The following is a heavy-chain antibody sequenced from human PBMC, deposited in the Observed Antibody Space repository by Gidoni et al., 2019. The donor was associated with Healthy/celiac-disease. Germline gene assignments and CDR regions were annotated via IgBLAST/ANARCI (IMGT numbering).Heavy chain of an antibody. CDR2: IYSGGST. CDR1: GFTVSSPY. V-gene: IGHV3-66*02. J-gene: IGHJ6*02. CDR3: ARGSGSSWAYYYYYGMDV. Sequence: EVQLVESGGGLVQPGGSLRLSCAASGFTVSSPYMSWVRQAPGKGLEWVSVIYSGGSTYSADSVKGRFTISRDNSKNTLYLQMNSLRAEDTAVYYCARGSGSSWAYYYYYGMDVWGQGTTVTVSS. D-gene: IGHD6-13*01.